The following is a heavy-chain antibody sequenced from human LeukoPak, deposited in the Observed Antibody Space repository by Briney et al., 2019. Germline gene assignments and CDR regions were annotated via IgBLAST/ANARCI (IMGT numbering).Heavy chain of an antibody. V-gene: IGHV4-30-4*08. J-gene: IGHJ6*03. CDR2: IYYSGST. Sequence: SQTLSLTCTVSGGSISSGDYYWSWTRQPPGKGLEWIGYIYYSGSTYYNPSLKSRVTISVDTSKNQFSLKLSSVTAADTAVYYCARGRYSSSWYGYYYYMDVWGKGTTVTVSS. D-gene: IGHD6-13*01. CDR3: ARGRYSSSWYGYYYYMDV. CDR1: GGSISSGDYY.